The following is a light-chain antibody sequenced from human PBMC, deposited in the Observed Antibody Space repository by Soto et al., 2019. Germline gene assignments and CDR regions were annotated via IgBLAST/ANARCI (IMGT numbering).Light chain of an antibody. CDR3: LLYYGGAQWGV. Sequence: QTVVTQEPSLTVSPGGTVTLTCASSTGTVTSGHYPNWFQQKPGQAPRALIFGTTNKHSWTPARFSGSLLGGKAALTLSGVRPEDEADYYCLLYYGGAQWGVFGAGTKLTVL. CDR2: GTT. V-gene: IGLV7-43*01. CDR1: TGTVTSGHY. J-gene: IGLJ3*02.